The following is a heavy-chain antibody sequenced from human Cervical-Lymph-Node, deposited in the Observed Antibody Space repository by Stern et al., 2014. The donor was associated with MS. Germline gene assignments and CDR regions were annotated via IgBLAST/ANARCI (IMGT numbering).Heavy chain of an antibody. Sequence: SGGSLRLSCAASGFTFSSHAMSWVRQTPGKGLELVSTISRSGDNTYYADSVKGRFTISRDNSKNALYLQMNSLRVEDTATYYCEKRPPTGGGWVDSWGQGTLVTVSS. CDR3: EKRPPTGGGWVDS. CDR2: ISRSGDNT. V-gene: IGHV3-23*01. CDR1: GFTFSSHA. J-gene: IGHJ4*02. D-gene: IGHD1-26*01.